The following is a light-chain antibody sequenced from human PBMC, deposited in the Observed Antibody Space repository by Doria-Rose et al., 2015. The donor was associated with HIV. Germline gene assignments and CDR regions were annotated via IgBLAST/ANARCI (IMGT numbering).Light chain of an antibody. CDR1: QSVSSTY. CDR2: DGS. Sequence: EIVLTQSPGTLSLSPGARATLSCRASQSVSSTYLAWYQQKPGQAPSRLIYDGSTRATGIPDRFSASGSGTDFTLTINRLEPEDFALYYCHQYGTSWTFGQGTKVEI. V-gene: IGKV3-20*01. CDR3: HQYGTSWT. J-gene: IGKJ1*01.